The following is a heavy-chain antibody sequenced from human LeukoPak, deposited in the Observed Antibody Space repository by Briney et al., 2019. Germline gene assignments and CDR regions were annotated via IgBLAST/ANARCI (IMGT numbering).Heavy chain of an antibody. V-gene: IGHV4-31*03. CDR3: ARDFSGSYKGYFDY. CDR1: GGSISSGGYY. D-gene: IGHD1-26*01. J-gene: IGHJ4*02. Sequence: SETLSLTCTVSGGSISSGGYYWSWIRQHPGKGLEWIGYIYYSGSTYYNPSLKSRVTISVDTSKNQLSLKLSSVTAAGTAVYYCARDFSGSYKGYFDYWGQGTLVTVSS. CDR2: IYYSGST.